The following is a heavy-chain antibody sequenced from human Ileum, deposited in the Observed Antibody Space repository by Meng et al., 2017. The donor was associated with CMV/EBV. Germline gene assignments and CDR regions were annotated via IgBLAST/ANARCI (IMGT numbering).Heavy chain of an antibody. Sequence: QVPLVQSGAEVMTLGSSVNVPCTAPGGSLNIFSTTWVRQAPGQGLEWMGGILPLFNISYYAQSFQGRIIITADESTSTVYMEVGGLRPEDTAMYYCAKEEDTSMVGVNWFDPWGQGTLVTVSS. J-gene: IGHJ5*02. CDR2: ILPLFNIS. CDR1: GGSLNIFS. D-gene: IGHD5-18*01. V-gene: IGHV1-69*12. CDR3: AKEEDTSMVGVNWFDP.